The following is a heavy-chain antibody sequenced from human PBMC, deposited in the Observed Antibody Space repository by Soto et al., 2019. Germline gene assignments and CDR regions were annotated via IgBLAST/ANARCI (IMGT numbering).Heavy chain of an antibody. CDR2: IVVGSGNT. V-gene: IGHV1-58*01. J-gene: IGHJ4*01. Sequence: GASVKVSCKASGFTFTSSAVQWVRQARGQRLEWIGWIVVGSGNTNYAQKFQERVTITRDMSTSTAYMELSSLRSEDTAVYCCAADSRSERYGSSTSCNLPDYSG. CDR1: GFTFTSSA. D-gene: IGHD2-2*01. CDR3: AADSRSERYGSSTSCNLPDY.